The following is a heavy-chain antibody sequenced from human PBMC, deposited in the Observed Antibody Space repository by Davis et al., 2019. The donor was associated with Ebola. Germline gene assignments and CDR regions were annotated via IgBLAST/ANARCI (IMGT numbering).Heavy chain of an antibody. J-gene: IGHJ5*02. Sequence: SETLSLTCTVSGGSIRTNYWSWIRQPPGKGLEWIGHVYYSGSTHYNPSLRTPVTMSVDTSQNQFSLKLFSVTAADTAVYYCARGAVAGEIYNWFDPWGQGTLVTVSS. V-gene: IGHV4-59*01. CDR2: VYYSGST. D-gene: IGHD6-19*01. CDR1: GGSIRTNY. CDR3: ARGAVAGEIYNWFDP.